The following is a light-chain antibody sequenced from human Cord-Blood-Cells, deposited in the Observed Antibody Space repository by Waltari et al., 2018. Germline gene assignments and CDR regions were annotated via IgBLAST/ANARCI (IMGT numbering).Light chain of an antibody. CDR1: QAISNY. CDR2: DAS. J-gene: IGKJ3*01. Sequence: DSHIAQSLSSLPASVCDRHTIPCQASQAISNYLNWYQQKPGKAPKLLIYDASNLETGVPSRFSGSGSGTDFTFTISSLQPDDIATYYCQQYDNHPCTFGPGTKVDIK. CDR3: QQYDNHPCT. V-gene: IGKV1-33*01.